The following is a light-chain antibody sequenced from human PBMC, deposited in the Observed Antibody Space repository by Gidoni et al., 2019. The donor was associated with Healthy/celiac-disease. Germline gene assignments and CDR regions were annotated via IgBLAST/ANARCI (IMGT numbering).Light chain of an antibody. CDR2: KAS. J-gene: IGKJ1*01. CDR1: RSISSW. CDR3: QQYNSYSET. Sequence: PSTLSASGGGRITITWRARRSISSWLAWYQQKPGKAPKLLIYKASSLESGVPSRFSGSGSGTEFTLTISSLQPDDFATYYCQQYNSYSETFGQGTKVEIK. V-gene: IGKV1-5*03.